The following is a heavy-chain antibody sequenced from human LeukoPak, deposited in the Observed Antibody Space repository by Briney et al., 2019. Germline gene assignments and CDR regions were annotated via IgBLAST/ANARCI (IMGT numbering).Heavy chain of an antibody. CDR1: GFTFSSYE. CDR2: ISSSGSTI. J-gene: IGHJ6*02. V-gene: IGHV3-48*03. Sequence: PGGSLRLSCAASGFTFSSYEMNWVRQAPGKGLEWVSYISSSGSTIYYADSVKGRFTISRDNAKNSLYLQMNSLRAEDTAVYYCARGGTQGRYGDYGSDYYYYYGMDVWGQGTTVTVSS. D-gene: IGHD4-17*01. CDR3: ARGGTQGRYGDYGSDYYYYYGMDV.